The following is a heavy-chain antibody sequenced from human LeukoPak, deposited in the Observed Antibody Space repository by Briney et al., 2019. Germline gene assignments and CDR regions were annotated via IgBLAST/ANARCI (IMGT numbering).Heavy chain of an antibody. CDR2: IASSGTTK. D-gene: IGHD6-19*01. Sequence: GGSLRLSCAVSRFPFSVYEMNWVRQAPGKGLEWVSNIASSGTTKYYADSVKGRFSISRDNAKSSLYLQMNSLRVEDTSVYYCALLAVASDFDYWGQGALVTVSS. CDR1: RFPFSVYE. V-gene: IGHV3-48*03. J-gene: IGHJ4*02. CDR3: ALLAVASDFDY.